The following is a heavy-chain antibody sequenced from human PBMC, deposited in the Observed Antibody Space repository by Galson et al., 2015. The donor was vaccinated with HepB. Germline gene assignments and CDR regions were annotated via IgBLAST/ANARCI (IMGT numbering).Heavy chain of an antibody. D-gene: IGHD3-22*01. Sequence: SVKVSCKASGGSVTSYTISWVRQAPGQGLEWMGGITPMFGSANYAQKFQGRVTITADESTSTTYMEVSSLRSEDTAVYYCVRQYDTSGYYPYWGQGTLVTVSS. CDR2: ITPMFGSA. V-gene: IGHV1-69*13. J-gene: IGHJ4*02. CDR3: VRQYDTSGYYPY. CDR1: GGSVTSYT.